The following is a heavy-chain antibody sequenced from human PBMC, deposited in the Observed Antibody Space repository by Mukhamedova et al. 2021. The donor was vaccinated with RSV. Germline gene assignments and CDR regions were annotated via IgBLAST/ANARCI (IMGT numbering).Heavy chain of an antibody. V-gene: IGHV1-46*01. Sequence: GLEWMGVINPRGDSTSYGQKFQGRVNMTRDTSTSTVYMELSSLRSEDTAVHYCARGLSSGLLDSWGQGTLVTVSS. D-gene: IGHD6-19*01. J-gene: IGHJ4*02. CDR3: ARGLSSGLLDS. CDR2: INPRGDST.